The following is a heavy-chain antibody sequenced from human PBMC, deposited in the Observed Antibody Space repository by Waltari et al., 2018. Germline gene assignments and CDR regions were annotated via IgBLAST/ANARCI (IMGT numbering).Heavy chain of an antibody. J-gene: IGHJ3*01. D-gene: IGHD2-15*01. Sequence: EVHLVESGGGLVQPGGSLRLSCAASGVTLSRSWIHWVRQSPGKGLMWGSRMNNDGSSTVYADSVKGRFTISRDDAKNTVSLQMNNLSAEDTALYYCARAGLLGAFDVWGQGTMVTVSS. CDR3: ARAGLLGAFDV. V-gene: IGHV3-74*03. CDR1: GVTLSRSW. CDR2: MNNDGSST.